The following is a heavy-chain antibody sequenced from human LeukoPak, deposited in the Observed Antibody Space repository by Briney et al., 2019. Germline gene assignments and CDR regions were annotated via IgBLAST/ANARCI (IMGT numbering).Heavy chain of an antibody. CDR1: GFTFSDYY. CDR3: ARMIMFREVPSAAFDS. J-gene: IGHJ4*02. CDR2: ITDSGVFT. Sequence: GGSLRLSCAVSGFTFSDYYMSWIRQAPGRGLEWVSYITDSGVFTKYTDSVKARFTISRDNAQNSLSLQLNSLRVEDTAIYYCARMIMFREVPSAAFDSWGQGTLVTVSS. V-gene: IGHV3-11*06. D-gene: IGHD3-16*01.